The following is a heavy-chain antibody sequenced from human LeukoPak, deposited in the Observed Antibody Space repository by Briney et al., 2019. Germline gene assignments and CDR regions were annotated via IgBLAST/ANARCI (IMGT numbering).Heavy chain of an antibody. CDR2: INQDGSDE. Sequence: GGSLGLSCEASGFTLSSYWMSWVRQAPGKGLEWVAYINQDGSDEDYVDSVRGRFTISRDNAKNSLYLQMNSLRAEDTAVYYCARGSVVAPNFDFWGQGTLVTVSS. CDR1: GFTLSSYW. CDR3: ARGSVVAPNFDF. D-gene: IGHD2-15*01. V-gene: IGHV3-7*01. J-gene: IGHJ4*02.